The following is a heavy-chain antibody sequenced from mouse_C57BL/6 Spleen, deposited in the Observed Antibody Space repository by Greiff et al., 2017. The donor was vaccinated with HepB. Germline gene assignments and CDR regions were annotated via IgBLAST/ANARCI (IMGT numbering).Heavy chain of an antibody. D-gene: IGHD1-1*01. Sequence: EVQLQQSGPELVKPGASVKIPCKASGYTFTDYNMDWVKQSHGKSLEWIGDINPNNGGTIYNQKFKGKATLTVDKSSSTAYMELRSLTSEDTAVYYCARDYGGSYVGYFDVWGTGTTVTVSS. CDR1: GYTFTDYN. CDR3: ARDYGGSYVGYFDV. CDR2: INPNNGGT. V-gene: IGHV1-18*01. J-gene: IGHJ1*03.